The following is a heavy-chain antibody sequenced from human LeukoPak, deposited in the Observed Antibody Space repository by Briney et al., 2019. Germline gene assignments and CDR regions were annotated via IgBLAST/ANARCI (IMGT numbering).Heavy chain of an antibody. CDR2: VTGNGDTT. CDR3: ARNAADCTTSACYDS. D-gene: IGHD2-8*01. Sequence: LSGGSLRLSCAASGFTFRNYAMTWVRQAPGKGLEWVSVVTGNGDTTYYADSLKGRFTISRDNSRNTLYLQMNSLRAEDTAAYHCARNAADCTTSACYDSWGQGTLVTVSS. V-gene: IGHV3-23*01. J-gene: IGHJ4*02. CDR1: GFTFRNYA.